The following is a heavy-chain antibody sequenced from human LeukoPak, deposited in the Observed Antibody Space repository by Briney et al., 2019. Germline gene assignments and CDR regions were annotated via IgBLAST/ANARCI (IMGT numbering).Heavy chain of an antibody. CDR1: GFTFSSYA. J-gene: IGHJ4*02. D-gene: IGHD6-19*01. V-gene: IGHV3-30*04. Sequence: GGSLRLSCAASGFTFSSYAMHWVRQAPGKGLEGVAVISYDGSNKYYADSVEGRFTISRDNSKNTLYLQMNSLRAEDTAVYHCARVQEWLTYYFDYWGQGTLVTVSS. CDR3: ARVQEWLTYYFDY. CDR2: ISYDGSNK.